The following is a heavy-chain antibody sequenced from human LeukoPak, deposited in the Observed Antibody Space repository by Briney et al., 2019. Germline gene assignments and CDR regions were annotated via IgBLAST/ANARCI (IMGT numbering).Heavy chain of an antibody. J-gene: IGHJ4*02. D-gene: IGHD2-21*01. CDR2: INQDGNEK. Sequence: PGGSLRLSCAASAFTFSTYWMSWVRQAPGKGLEWVANINQDGNEKYYVDSVKGRFTISRDNAKNSLYLQMNSLRAEDTAVYYCAKVYPIVVVIADKGYFDYWGQGTLVTVSS. CDR3: AKVYPIVVVIADKGYFDY. V-gene: IGHV3-7*03. CDR1: AFTFSTYW.